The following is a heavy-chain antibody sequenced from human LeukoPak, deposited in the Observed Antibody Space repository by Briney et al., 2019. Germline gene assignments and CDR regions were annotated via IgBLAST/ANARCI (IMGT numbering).Heavy chain of an antibody. D-gene: IGHD3-16*01. CDR2: IYYSGST. Sequence: SETLALTCTVSGGSISTYYWSWIRQPPGKGLEWIGYIYYSGSTNYNPSLKSRVTISVDTSKNQFSLTLSSVTAADTAVYYCARGFGPGGAFDICGQGTMVTVSS. CDR3: ARGFGPGGAFDI. J-gene: IGHJ3*02. V-gene: IGHV4-59*01. CDR1: GGSISTYY.